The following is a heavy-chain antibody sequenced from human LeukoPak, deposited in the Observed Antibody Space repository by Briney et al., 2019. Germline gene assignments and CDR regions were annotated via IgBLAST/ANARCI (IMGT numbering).Heavy chain of an antibody. Sequence: GGSLRLSCAASGFTFTTYRMNWVRQAPGKGLEWVSSISSDSTYMLYADSVKGRFTISRDNAKNSLSLQMNSLTVEDTALYYCANLHGDYRDYWGQGTLVTVSS. J-gene: IGHJ4*02. CDR2: ISSDSTYM. CDR1: GFTFTTYR. D-gene: IGHD4-17*01. CDR3: ANLHGDYRDY. V-gene: IGHV3-21*04.